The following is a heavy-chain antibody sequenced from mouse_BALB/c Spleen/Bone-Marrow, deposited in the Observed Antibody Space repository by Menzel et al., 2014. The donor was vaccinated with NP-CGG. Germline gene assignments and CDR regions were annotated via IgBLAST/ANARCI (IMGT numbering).Heavy chain of an antibody. D-gene: IGHD1-1*01. CDR3: TRSNYGYWYFDV. CDR1: GYTFSSYY. Sequence: QVQPQQPGAELVKPGASVKLSCKASGYTFSSYYMYWVKQRPGQGLEWIGEINPSNGGTKFNEKFKSKATLTVDKSSSTAYMQLSSPTSEDSAVYYCTRSNYGYWYFDVWGAGTTVTVSS. J-gene: IGHJ1*01. V-gene: IGHV1S81*02. CDR2: INPSNGGT.